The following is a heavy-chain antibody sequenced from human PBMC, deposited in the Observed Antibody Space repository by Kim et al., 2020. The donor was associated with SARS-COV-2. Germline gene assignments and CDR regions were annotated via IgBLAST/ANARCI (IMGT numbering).Heavy chain of an antibody. D-gene: IGHD3-10*02. Sequence: TDYNPALKTRVTIYVDTTKNQYSLKLSSVAAPDTAVYYCAKHMLSKNWLDTWRQGASVTVSS. CDR2: T. J-gene: IGHJ5*02. V-gene: IGHV4-39*01. CDR3: AKHMLSKNWLDT.